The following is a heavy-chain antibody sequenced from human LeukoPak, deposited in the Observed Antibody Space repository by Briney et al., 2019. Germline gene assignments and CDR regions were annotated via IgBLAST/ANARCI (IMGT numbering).Heavy chain of an antibody. CDR3: AAAVNTGRAEHY. V-gene: IGHV3-23*01. D-gene: IGHD4-17*01. CDR1: GFTFSSYA. CDR2: MNNSGTDT. J-gene: IGHJ4*02. Sequence: GGCLRLSCAASGFTFSSYAMTWVRQAPGKGLEWVSSMNNSGTDTYYEDSVKGRFTISRDNSKNTLFLHINSLSAEDTAVYYCAAAVNTGRAEHYWGQGTLVTSST.